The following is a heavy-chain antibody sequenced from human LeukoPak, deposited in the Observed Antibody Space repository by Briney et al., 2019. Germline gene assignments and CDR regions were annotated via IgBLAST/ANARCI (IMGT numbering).Heavy chain of an antibody. J-gene: IGHJ4*02. CDR2: ISYDGSNK. V-gene: IGHV3-30-3*01. D-gene: IGHD3-10*01. CDR1: GFTFSSFA. CDR3: ARTSGVWVLIYYFEY. Sequence: GGSLRLSCAASGFTFSSFAMHWVRPAPVKGLEWVAIISYDGSNKYYADSVKGRFTISRDNSKNTLYLQMNSLRAEDTAVYYCARTSGVWVLIYYFEYWGQGTLVTVSS.